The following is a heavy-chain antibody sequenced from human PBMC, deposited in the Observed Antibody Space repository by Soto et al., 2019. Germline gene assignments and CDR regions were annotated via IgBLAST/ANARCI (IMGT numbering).Heavy chain of an antibody. CDR3: ARATGPDAFDI. CDR1: GFTFSSYW. J-gene: IGHJ3*02. V-gene: IGHV3-7*04. Sequence: EVQLVESGGGLVQPGGSLRLSCAASGFTFSSYWMSWVRQAPGKGLEWVANIKQDGSEKYYVDSVKGRFTISRDNAQNSLYLQMNSLRAEDTAVYYCARATGPDAFDIWGQGTMVTVSS. CDR2: IKQDGSEK.